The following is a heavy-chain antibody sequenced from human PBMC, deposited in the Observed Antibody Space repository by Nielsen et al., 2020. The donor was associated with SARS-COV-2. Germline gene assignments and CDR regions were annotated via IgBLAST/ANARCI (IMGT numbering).Heavy chain of an antibody. CDR1: GDRVSSNSAA. J-gene: IGHJ6*02. CDR2: TYYRSKWYN. V-gene: IGHV6-1*01. Sequence: SQTLSLTCAISGDRVSSNSAAWNWLRQSPSRCLEWLGRTYYRSKWYNDYAVSVKSRITINPDTSKNQFSLQLNSVTPEDTAVYYCARSGEQTDYYYYGMDVWGQGTTVTVSS. CDR3: ARSGEQTDYYYYGMDV. D-gene: IGHD3-16*01.